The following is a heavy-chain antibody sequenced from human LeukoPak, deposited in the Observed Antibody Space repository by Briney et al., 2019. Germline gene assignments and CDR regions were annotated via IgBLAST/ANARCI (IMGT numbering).Heavy chain of an antibody. CDR2: ISYDGSNK. Sequence: GGSLRLSCAASGFTFSSYAMHWVRQAPGKGLEWVAVISYDGSNKYYADSVKGRFTISRDNSKNTLYLQMNSLRAEDTAVYHCAGSLPSYDYVWGSYRDWGQGTLVTVSS. D-gene: IGHD3-16*02. CDR3: AGSLPSYDYVWGSYRD. J-gene: IGHJ4*02. CDR1: GFTFSSYA. V-gene: IGHV3-30*04.